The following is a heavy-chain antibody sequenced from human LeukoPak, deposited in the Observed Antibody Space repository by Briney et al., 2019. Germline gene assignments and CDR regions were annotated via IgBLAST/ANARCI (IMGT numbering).Heavy chain of an antibody. V-gene: IGHV3-72*01. CDR3: ARGSDTRGYYYPNY. CDR1: GFTFSDHY. D-gene: IGHD3-22*01. J-gene: IGHJ4*02. Sequence: GGSLRLSCAASGFTFSDHYMDWVRQAPGKGLEWVGRTRNKAKSYTTEYAASVKGRFTISRDDSKNSLYLQMNSLKTEDTAVYYCARGSDTRGYYYPNYWGQGTLVTVSS. CDR2: TRNKAKSYTT.